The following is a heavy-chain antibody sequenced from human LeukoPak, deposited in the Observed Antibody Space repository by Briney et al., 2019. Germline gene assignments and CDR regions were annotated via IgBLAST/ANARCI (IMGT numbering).Heavy chain of an antibody. J-gene: IGHJ4*02. CDR1: GFTFSSYA. V-gene: IGHV3-23*01. Sequence: GGSLRLSCAASGFTFSSYAMSWVRQAPGKGLEWVSAISGSGGSTYYADSVKGRFTISRDNSKNTLYLQMNSLRAEDTAVYYCAILSPYGSGSYYNWWGQGTLVTVSS. D-gene: IGHD3-10*01. CDR2: ISGSGGST. CDR3: AILSPYGSGSYYNW.